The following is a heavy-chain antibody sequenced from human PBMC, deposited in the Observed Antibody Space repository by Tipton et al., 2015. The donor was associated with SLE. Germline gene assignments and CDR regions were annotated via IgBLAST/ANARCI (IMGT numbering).Heavy chain of an antibody. V-gene: IGHV4-34*01. J-gene: IGHJ4*02. D-gene: IGHD7-27*01. CDR2: IFHTGST. Sequence: TLSLTRAVYGGSFSDHYWSWIRQTPGRGLELIGEIFHTGSTNYNTALQSRATISLDTSQTQFSLTLKSVTAADTAVYFCARGLPTWGAYVHFDSWGQGTLVSVSS. CDR1: GGSFSDHY. CDR3: ARGLPTWGAYVHFDS.